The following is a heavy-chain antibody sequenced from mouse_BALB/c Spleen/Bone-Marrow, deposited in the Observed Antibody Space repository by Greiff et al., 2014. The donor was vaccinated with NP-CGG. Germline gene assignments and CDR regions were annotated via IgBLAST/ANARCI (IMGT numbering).Heavy chain of an antibody. D-gene: IGHD2-1*01. J-gene: IGHJ3*01. V-gene: IGHV1-9*01. CDR1: GYTFSSYW. CDR3: ASPIYNGNYGFAY. Sequence: VQLVESGAELMKPGASVKISCKATGYTFSSYWIEWVKQRPGHGLEWIGEILPGSGSIKYNEKFKGKATFTADTSSNTAYMQLSSLTSEDSAVYYCASPIYNGNYGFAYWGQGTLVTVSA. CDR2: ILPGSGSI.